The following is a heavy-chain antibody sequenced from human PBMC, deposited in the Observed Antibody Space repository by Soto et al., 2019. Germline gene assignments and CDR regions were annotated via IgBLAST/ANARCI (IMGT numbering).Heavy chain of an antibody. V-gene: IGHV1-3*01. CDR1: GYTFTSYA. J-gene: IGHJ4*02. D-gene: IGHD1-26*01. CDR3: ARLGEWELLHVDS. CDR2: INAGNGNT. Sequence: QVQLVQSGAEVKKPGASVKVSCKASGYTFTSYAMHWVRQAPGQRLEWMGWINAGNGNTKYSQKFQGRVTITRDTSASTAYVGLRSLRSEDTAVDYCARLGEWELLHVDSWGQGTLVTVSS.